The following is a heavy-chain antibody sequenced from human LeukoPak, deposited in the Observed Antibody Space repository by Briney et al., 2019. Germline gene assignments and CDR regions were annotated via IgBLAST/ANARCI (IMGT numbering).Heavy chain of an antibody. D-gene: IGHD3-10*01. CDR1: GGTFSSYA. Sequence: SVKVSCKASGGTFSSYAISWVRQAPGQGLEWMGGIIPIFGTANYAQKFQGRVTITTDESTSTAYMELSSLRSEDTAVYYCARVIWFGESNQRYYFDYWGQGTLVNVSS. J-gene: IGHJ4*02. CDR2: IIPIFGTA. CDR3: ARVIWFGESNQRYYFDY. V-gene: IGHV1-69*05.